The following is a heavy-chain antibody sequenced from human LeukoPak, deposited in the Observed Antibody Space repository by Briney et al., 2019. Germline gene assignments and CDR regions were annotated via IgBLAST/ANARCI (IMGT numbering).Heavy chain of an antibody. D-gene: IGHD2-2*01. J-gene: IGHJ4*02. CDR2: FDPEDGET. CDR1: GYTLTELS. Sequence: ASVKVSCKVSGYTLTELSMHWVRQAPGNGLEWMGGFDPEDGETIYAQKFQGRVTMTEDTSTDTAYMELSSLRSEDTAVYYCATGPYCSSTSCYVGDYWGQGTLVTVSS. CDR3: ATGPYCSSTSCYVGDY. V-gene: IGHV1-24*01.